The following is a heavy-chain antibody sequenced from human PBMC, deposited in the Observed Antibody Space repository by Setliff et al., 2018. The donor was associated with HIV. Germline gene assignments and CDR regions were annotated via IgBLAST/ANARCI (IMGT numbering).Heavy chain of an antibody. Sequence: SSLKASFTSSCGAFSSYAFTWVRQGPGQGLEWMGGITPIFGTATYAQKFQGRVTITADTSGSTAYLQISSLEAEDAAVYYCARGLGVRHGPHCYMDFWGKGTTVTVSS. CDR1: CGAFSSYA. D-gene: IGHD3-16*01. CDR3: ARGLGVRHGPHCYMDF. CDR2: ITPIFGTA. J-gene: IGHJ6*03. V-gene: IGHV1-69*06.